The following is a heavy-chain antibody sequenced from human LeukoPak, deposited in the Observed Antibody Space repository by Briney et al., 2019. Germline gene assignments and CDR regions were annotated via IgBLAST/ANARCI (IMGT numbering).Heavy chain of an antibody. CDR2: IYSSGST. D-gene: IGHD3-10*01. J-gene: IGHJ3*02. V-gene: IGHV4-4*07. CDR1: GGSIRSYY. CDR3: ARESYIYGSGSHDAFDI. Sequence: PSETLSLTCTVSGGSIRSYYWSWIRQPAGKGLEWIGRIYSSGSTNYNPSLKSRVTMSVDTSENQFSLKLSSVTAADTAVYYCARESYIYGSGSHDAFDIWGQGTMVTVSS.